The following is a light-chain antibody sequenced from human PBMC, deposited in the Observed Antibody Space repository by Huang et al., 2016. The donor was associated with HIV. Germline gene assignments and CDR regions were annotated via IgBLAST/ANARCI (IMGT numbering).Light chain of an antibody. CDR1: QNINRY. J-gene: IGKJ2*01. V-gene: IGKV1-39*01. CDR2: GAS. CDR3: QQSAVTPRT. Sequence: DIQITQSPSSLSASVGDRVIITCRASQNINRYLNWYQQKPGKAQKLLISGASKLQSVVPSSFSGSGSGTHFTLAISSLSPEDSATYYCQQSAVTPRTFGQGTKLEI.